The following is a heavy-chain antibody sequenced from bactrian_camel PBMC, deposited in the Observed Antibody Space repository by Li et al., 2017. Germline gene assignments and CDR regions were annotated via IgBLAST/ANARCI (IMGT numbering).Heavy chain of an antibody. D-gene: IGHD3*01. CDR1: GFTFSNNW. CDR3: VNGASDVGYNY. CDR2: VYTGDGNT. V-gene: IGHV3S6*01. Sequence: HVQLVESGGGLVQPGGSLRLSCAASGFTFSNNWMHWVRQAPGKGLEWVSSVYTGDGNTNSADSVKGRFTISRDNAKNTLYLQLNSLKTEDTAMYYCVNGASDVGYNYWGQGTQVTVST. J-gene: IGHJ4*01.